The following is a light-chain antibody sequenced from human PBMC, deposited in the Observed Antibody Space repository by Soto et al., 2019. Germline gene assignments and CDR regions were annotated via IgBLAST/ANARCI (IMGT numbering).Light chain of an antibody. J-gene: IGKJ5*01. CDR2: GAS. Sequence: EIVLTQSPGTLSLSPWERATLSCRASQSINSDLAWYQQIPGQAPRLLIYGASNRATGIPARFSGSGSGTEFTLTISSPQSEDFAVYYCQQYNNWPLITFGQGTRLEIK. CDR1: QSINSD. CDR3: QQYNNWPLIT. V-gene: IGKV3-15*01.